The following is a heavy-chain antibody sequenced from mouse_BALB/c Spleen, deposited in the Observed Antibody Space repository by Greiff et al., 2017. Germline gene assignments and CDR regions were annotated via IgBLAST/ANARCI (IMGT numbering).Heavy chain of an antibody. V-gene: IGHV5-6*03. Sequence: EVKPVESGGGLVKPGGSLKLSCAASGFTFSSYGMSWVRQTPDKRLEWVATISSGGSYTYYPDSVKGRFTISRDNAKNTLYLQMSSLKSEDTAMYYCARQTTATFAYWGQGTLVTVSA. CDR3: ARQTTATFAY. CDR1: GFTFSSYG. J-gene: IGHJ3*01. D-gene: IGHD1-2*01. CDR2: ISSGGSYT.